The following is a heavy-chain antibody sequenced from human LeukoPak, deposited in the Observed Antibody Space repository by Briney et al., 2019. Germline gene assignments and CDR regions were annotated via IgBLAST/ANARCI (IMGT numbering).Heavy chain of an antibody. J-gene: IGHJ4*02. V-gene: IGHV1-69*13. CDR1: GGTFSSYA. Sequence: SVKVSCKASGGTFSSYAIGWVRQAPGQGLGWMGGIIPIFGTANYAQKFQGRVTITADESTSTAYMELSSLRSEDTAVYYCARHLDGMVATFDYWGQGTLVTVSS. CDR3: ARHLDGMVATFDY. D-gene: IGHD5-12*01. CDR2: IIPIFGTA.